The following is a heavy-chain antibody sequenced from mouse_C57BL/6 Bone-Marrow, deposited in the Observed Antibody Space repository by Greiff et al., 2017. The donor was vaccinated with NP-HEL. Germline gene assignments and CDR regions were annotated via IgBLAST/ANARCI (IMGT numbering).Heavy chain of an antibody. J-gene: IGHJ2*01. CDR2: ISDGGSYT. D-gene: IGHD2-4*01. V-gene: IGHV5-4*03. Sequence: EVNVVESGGGLVKPGGSLKLSCAASGFTFSSYAMSWVRQTPEKRLEWVATISDGGSYTYYPDNVKGRFTISRDNAKNNLYLQMSHLKSEDTAMYYCARIYYDYDGTPYFDYWGQGTTLTVSS. CDR3: ARIYYDYDGTPYFDY. CDR1: GFTFSSYA.